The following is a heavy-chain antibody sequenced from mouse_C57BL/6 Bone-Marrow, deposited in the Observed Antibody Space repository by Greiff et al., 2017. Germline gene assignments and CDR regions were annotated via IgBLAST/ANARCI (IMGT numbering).Heavy chain of an antibody. CDR2: IDPNSGGT. Sequence: QVQLQQPGAELVKPGASVKLSCKASGYTFTSYWMHWVKQRPGRGLEWIGRIDPNSGGTKYNEKFKSKATLTVDKPSSTAYMQLSSLTSEDSAVYYSARDDDYDGFAYWGQGTLVTVSA. D-gene: IGHD2-4*01. CDR3: ARDDDYDGFAY. CDR1: GYTFTSYW. V-gene: IGHV1-72*01. J-gene: IGHJ3*01.